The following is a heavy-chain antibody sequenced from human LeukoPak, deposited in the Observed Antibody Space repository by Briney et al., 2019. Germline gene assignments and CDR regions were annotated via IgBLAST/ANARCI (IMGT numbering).Heavy chain of an antibody. V-gene: IGHV3-23*01. CDR2: ISGSGGST. CDR1: GFTFSSYA. J-gene: IGHJ4*02. CDR3: AKDALRNVHVDIDMVAFFGPYGY. D-gene: IGHD5-18*01. Sequence: GGSPRLSCAASGFTFSSYAMSWVRQAPGKGLEWVSAISGSGGSTYYADSVKGRFTISRDNSKNTLYLQMNSLRAEDTAVYYCAKDALRNVHVDIDMVAFFGPYGYWGQGTLVTVSS.